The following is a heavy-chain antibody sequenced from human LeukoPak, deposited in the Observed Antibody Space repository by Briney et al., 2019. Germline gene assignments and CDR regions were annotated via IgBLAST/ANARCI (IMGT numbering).Heavy chain of an antibody. D-gene: IGHD4-17*01. CDR1: GFTFSDYY. CDR3: ARDGFYGDYSGWFDP. J-gene: IGHJ5*02. V-gene: IGHV3-11*01. CDR2: ISSSGSTI. Sequence: TGGSLRLSCAASGFTFSDYYMSWIRQAPGKGLEWVSYISSSGSTIYYADSVKGRFTISRDNAKNSLYLQMNSLRAEDTAVYYCARDGFYGDYSGWFDPWGQGTLVTVSS.